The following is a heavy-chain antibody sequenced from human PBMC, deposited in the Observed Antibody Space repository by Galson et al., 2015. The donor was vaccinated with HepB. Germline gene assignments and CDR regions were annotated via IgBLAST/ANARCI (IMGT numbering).Heavy chain of an antibody. J-gene: IGHJ6*02. CDR2: INPSGGST. D-gene: IGHD2-15*01. CDR3: ARVRVVGAATDYYGMDV. CDR1: GYTFTSYY. Sequence: SLKVSCKASGYTFTSYYMHWVRQAPGQGLEWMGIINPSGGSTSYAQKFQGRVTMTRDTSTSTVYMELSSLRSEDTAVYCCARVRVVGAATDYYGMDVWGQGTTVTVSS. V-gene: IGHV1-46*03.